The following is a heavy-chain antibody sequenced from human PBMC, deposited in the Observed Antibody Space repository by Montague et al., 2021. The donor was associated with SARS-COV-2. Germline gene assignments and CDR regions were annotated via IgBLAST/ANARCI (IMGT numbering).Heavy chain of an antibody. CDR3: ARDYTNFDAFDI. CDR2: ISSSSTYI. Sequence: SLRLSCAASGFNFISYDMNWVRQAPGKGLEWVSSISSSSTYIHYADSVKGRVTISRDNAKNLVFLQMNSLRAEDTAVSYCARDYTNFDAFDIWGQGTTVTVSA. J-gene: IGHJ3*02. V-gene: IGHV3-21*01. CDR1: GFNFISYD. D-gene: IGHD2-8*01.